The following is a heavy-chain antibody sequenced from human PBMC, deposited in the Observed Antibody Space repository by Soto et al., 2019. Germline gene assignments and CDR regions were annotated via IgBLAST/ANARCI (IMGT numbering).Heavy chain of an antibody. CDR2: ISGSGGST. V-gene: IGHV3-23*01. Sequence: PGGSLRLSCAASGFTFSSYAMSWVRQAPGKGLEWVSAISGSGGSTYYADSVKGRFTSSRDNSKNTLYLQMNSLRAEDTAVYYCAKAGGGWWYNWFDPWGQGTLVTVSS. CDR3: AKAGGGWWYNWFDP. J-gene: IGHJ5*02. D-gene: IGHD6-19*01. CDR1: GFTFSSYA.